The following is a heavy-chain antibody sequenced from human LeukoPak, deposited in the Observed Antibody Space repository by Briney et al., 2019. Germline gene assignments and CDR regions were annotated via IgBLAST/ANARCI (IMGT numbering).Heavy chain of an antibody. CDR3: ARDMVGATAFDL. Sequence: SVKVLCKASGYTFTSHGIRWVREATGQGLEGMGWSSTYNTNTYYAQQLQGRVTMTADTYTTTAYMELRTLRSDDTAVYYCARDMVGATAFDLGGQGTLVTVS. V-gene: IGHV1-18*01. D-gene: IGHD1-26*01. J-gene: IGHJ1*01. CDR1: GYTFTSHG. CDR2: SSTYNTNT.